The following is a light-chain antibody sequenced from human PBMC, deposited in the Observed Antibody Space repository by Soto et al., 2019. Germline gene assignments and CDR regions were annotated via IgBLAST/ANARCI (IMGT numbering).Light chain of an antibody. CDR1: QSVLSDSTNRDY. CDR2: WAS. J-gene: IGKJ1*01. Sequence: DIVMTQSPDSLAVSLGERATVSCRSSQSVLSDSTNRDYLAWYQQKPGQAPTLVMYWASNRESGVPDRFSGSGSGKDFTLPFSSLQADDVAVYYCQQYFSPPWTFGQGTKVEIK. CDR3: QQYFSPPWT. V-gene: IGKV4-1*01.